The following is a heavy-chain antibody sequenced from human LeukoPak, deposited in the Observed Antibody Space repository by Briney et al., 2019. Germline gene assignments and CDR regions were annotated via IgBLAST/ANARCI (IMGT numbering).Heavy chain of an antibody. CDR2: IYYSGSS. CDR1: GGSFSGYY. CDR3: ARLMNIAAADF. V-gene: IGHV4-59*08. Sequence: PSETLSLTCAVYGGSFSGYYWSWIRQPPGKGLEWIGYIYYSGSSNYNPSLKSRVTISVDMSKNQFSLKLTSVTAADTAVYYCARLMNIAAADFWGQGTLVTVSS. J-gene: IGHJ4*02. D-gene: IGHD6-13*01.